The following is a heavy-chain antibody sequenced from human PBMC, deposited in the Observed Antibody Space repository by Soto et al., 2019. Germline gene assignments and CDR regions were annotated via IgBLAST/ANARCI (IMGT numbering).Heavy chain of an antibody. CDR1: GDTFTNFG. V-gene: IGHV1-18*01. CDR3: ARVLRGVVNWFDP. Sequence: HLVQSGPEVKKPGASIIVSCKTSGDTFTNFGLSWVRQAPGQGLEWMGWIATYNSNRNYAQKFQSRLTLTTDTSTSTAYMELKSLGYDDTAVYYCARVLRGVVNWFDPWGQGTLVTVSS. CDR2: IATYNSNR. D-gene: IGHD3-10*01. J-gene: IGHJ5*02.